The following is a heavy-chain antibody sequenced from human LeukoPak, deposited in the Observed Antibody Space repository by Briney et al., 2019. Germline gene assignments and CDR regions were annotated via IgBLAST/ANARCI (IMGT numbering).Heavy chain of an antibody. CDR1: GFTFSSYW. J-gene: IGHJ4*02. V-gene: IGHV3-7*01. Sequence: GGSLRLSCAASGFTFSSYWMSWVRQAPGKGLEWVANIKQDGSEKYYVDSAKGRFTISRDNAKNSLYLQMNSLRAEDTAVYYCARGAYSSGWAYFDHWGQGTLVTVSS. CDR2: IKQDGSEK. D-gene: IGHD6-19*01. CDR3: ARGAYSSGWAYFDH.